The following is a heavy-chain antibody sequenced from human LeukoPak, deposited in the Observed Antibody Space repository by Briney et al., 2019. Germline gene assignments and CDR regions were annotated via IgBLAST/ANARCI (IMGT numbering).Heavy chain of an antibody. D-gene: IGHD2/OR15-2a*01. J-gene: IGHJ3*02. CDR2: ISSSGTTK. CDR3: ARSNRDAFDM. Sequence: PGGSLRLSCAASGFTFSSYEMNWVRPGPGKRLEWVSYISSSGTTKYYADSVKGRFTLSRDNAKKSLSLKMNSLRAEDTAIYYCARSNRDAFDMWGQGTVVTVSS. V-gene: IGHV3-48*03. CDR1: GFTFSSYE.